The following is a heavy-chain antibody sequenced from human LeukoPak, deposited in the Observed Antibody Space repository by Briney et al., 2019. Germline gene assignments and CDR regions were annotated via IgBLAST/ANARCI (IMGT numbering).Heavy chain of an antibody. D-gene: IGHD3-10*01. CDR3: ARDSSYYYYIDV. CDR2: MNPNSGHT. V-gene: IGHV1-8*01. CDR1: GYTFSEYV. Sequence: ASVKVSCKASGYTFSEYVIVWVRQASGQGLEWMGWMNPNSGHTGLAPKFQGRLTMTRDNSIGTAYMALSSLSSDDTAVYYCARDSSYYYYIDVWGEGTPVTVSS. J-gene: IGHJ6*03.